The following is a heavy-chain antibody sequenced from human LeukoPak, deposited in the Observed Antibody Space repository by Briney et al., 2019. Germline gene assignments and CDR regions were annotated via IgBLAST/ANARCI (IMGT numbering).Heavy chain of an antibody. CDR3: ARIGYDFWSGYPNWFDP. CDR1: GGSISSGGYY. J-gene: IGHJ5*02. Sequence: ASETLSLTCTVSGGSISSGGYYWSWIRQHPGKGLEWIGYIYYSGSTYYNPSLKSRVTISVDTSKNQFSLKLSSVTAADTAVYYCARIGYDFWSGYPNWFDPWGQGTLVTVSS. V-gene: IGHV4-31*03. CDR2: IYYSGST. D-gene: IGHD3-3*01.